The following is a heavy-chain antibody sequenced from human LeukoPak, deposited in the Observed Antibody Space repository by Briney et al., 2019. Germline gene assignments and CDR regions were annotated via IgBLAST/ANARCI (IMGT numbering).Heavy chain of an antibody. D-gene: IGHD6-13*01. Sequence: SETLSLTCSVFGGSINSYHWSWIRQSPGKGLDWIGYVYYTGSTSYSPSLKSRVSISVDTSKNQFSLKLSSVTAADTAVYYCARAGSSWYWFDPWGQGTLVTVSS. J-gene: IGHJ5*02. CDR2: VYYTGST. CDR1: GGSINSYH. V-gene: IGHV4-59*12. CDR3: ARAGSSWYWFDP.